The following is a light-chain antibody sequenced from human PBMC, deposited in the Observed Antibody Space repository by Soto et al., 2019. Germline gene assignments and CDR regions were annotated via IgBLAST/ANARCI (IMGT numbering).Light chain of an antibody. Sequence: QSALTQPASVSGSPGQSITISCTGTSSDVGGYKYVSWYQQHPGKAPKLMIYEVSNRPSGASNRFSGSKSGNTASLTISGLQAEDEADYYCTSYPSSSSYVFGTGTKVTVL. CDR3: TSYPSSSSYV. J-gene: IGLJ1*01. V-gene: IGLV2-14*01. CDR2: EVS. CDR1: SSDVGGYKY.